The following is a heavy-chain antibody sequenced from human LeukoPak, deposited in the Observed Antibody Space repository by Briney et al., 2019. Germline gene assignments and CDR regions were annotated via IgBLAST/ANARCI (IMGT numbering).Heavy chain of an antibody. CDR3: ATPSKGSFDY. J-gene: IGHJ4*02. Sequence: ASVKVSCKVCGYTLTQLSMLWVRQAPGKALEWMGGFDPEDGETIYAQKFQGRVTMTEDTSTDTAYMELSSLRSEDTAVYYCATPSKGSFDYWGQGTLVTVSS. CDR2: FDPEDGET. D-gene: IGHD3-10*01. CDR1: GYTLTQLS. V-gene: IGHV1-24*01.